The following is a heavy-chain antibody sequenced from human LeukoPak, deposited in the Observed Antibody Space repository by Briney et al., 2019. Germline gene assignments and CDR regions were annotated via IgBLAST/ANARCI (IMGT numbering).Heavy chain of an antibody. D-gene: IGHD2-21*01. J-gene: IGHJ3*02. CDR3: ATARDGGIFHI. V-gene: IGHV4-59*01. Sequence: SETLSLTCTVSGGSISSYYWSWIRQPPGKGLEWIGYIYYSGSTNYNPSLKSRVTISLDTSKNQFSLKLSSVTAADTAVYYCATARDGGIFHIWGQGTVVTVSS. CDR1: GGSISSYY. CDR2: IYYSGST.